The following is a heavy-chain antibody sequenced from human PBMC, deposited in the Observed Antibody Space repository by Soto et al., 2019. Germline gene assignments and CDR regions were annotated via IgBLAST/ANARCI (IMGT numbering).Heavy chain of an antibody. V-gene: IGHV1-46*01. CDR1: GYTFTSYY. Sequence: ASVKVSCKASGYTFTSYYMHWVRQAPGQGLEWMGIINPSGGSTSYAQKFQGRVTMTRDTSTSTVYMELSSLRSEDTAVYYCARVELSIPDRRYCSSTSCYHQLSHYYGMDVWGQGTTVTVS. CDR2: INPSGGST. J-gene: IGHJ6*02. CDR3: ARVELSIPDRRYCSSTSCYHQLSHYYGMDV. D-gene: IGHD2-2*01.